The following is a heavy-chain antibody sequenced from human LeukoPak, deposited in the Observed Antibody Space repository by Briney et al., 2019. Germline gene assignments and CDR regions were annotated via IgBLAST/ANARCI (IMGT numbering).Heavy chain of an antibody. Sequence: SETLSLTCTVSGGSINNYYWSWIRQPPGKGLEWIGYIYYSGSTNYNPSLKSRVTISIDTSKNHFSLKLRSVTAADTAVYYCARARYSSSWYEPFDPWGQGTLVTVSS. J-gene: IGHJ5*02. V-gene: IGHV4-59*01. CDR2: IYYSGST. CDR3: ARARYSSSWYEPFDP. CDR1: GGSINNYY. D-gene: IGHD6-13*01.